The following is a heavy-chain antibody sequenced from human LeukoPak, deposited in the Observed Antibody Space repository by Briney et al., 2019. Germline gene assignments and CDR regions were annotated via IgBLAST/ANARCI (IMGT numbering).Heavy chain of an antibody. D-gene: IGHD1-14*01. CDR2: IYPGDSDT. J-gene: IGHJ4*02. V-gene: IGHV5-51*01. CDR1: GYTFTNFW. Sequence: GESLKISCKGSGYTFTNFWIAWVRQMPGKGLEWMGIIYPGDSDTRYSPSFQGQVTISADKSISTAYLQWSSLKASDTAIYYCARQWNQLDYFDSCGQGTLVTVSS. CDR3: ARQWNQLDYFDS.